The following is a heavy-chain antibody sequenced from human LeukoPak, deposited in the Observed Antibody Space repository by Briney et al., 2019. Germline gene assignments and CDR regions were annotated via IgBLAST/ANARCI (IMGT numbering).Heavy chain of an antibody. V-gene: IGHV3-30*02. CDR3: AKSAAPYSNGWYAADYFDY. D-gene: IGHD6-19*01. J-gene: IGHJ4*02. Sequence: DSVKGRFTFSRDNSKNTLYLQMSSLRAEDTAVYYCAKSAAPYSNGWYAADYFDYWGQGTLVTVSS.